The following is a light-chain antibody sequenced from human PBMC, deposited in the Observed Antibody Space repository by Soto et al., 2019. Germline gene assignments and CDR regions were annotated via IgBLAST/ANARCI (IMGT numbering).Light chain of an antibody. Sequence: DIQMTQSPSSVSASVGDRVTISCRASQGISNWLAWYQQKPGKAPKVLIYDASRLETRVPSRFSGGGSGTEFTFTISSLQPEDIGTYYCQQYVDLWTFGQGTKVDIK. J-gene: IGKJ1*01. CDR1: QGISNW. CDR2: DAS. CDR3: QQYVDLWT. V-gene: IGKV1-33*01.